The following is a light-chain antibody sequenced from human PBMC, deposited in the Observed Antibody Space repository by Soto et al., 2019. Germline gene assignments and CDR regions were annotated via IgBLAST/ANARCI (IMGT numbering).Light chain of an antibody. Sequence: QSALTQPPSASGSPGQSVTISCTGTSSDIGAYNYVSWFQQHPGKAPKLLILGVSNRPSGISGRFSGSKSGNTASLTISGLQPEDEADYYCMSYTGSTTTHWVLGGGTKLTVL. V-gene: IGLV2-8*01. CDR1: SSDIGAYNY. CDR2: GVS. J-gene: IGLJ3*02. CDR3: MSYTGSTTTHWV.